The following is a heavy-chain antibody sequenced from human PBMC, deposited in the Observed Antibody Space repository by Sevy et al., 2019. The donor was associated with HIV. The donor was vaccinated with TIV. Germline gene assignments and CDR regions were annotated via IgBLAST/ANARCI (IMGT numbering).Heavy chain of an antibody. CDR3: ASLGGLHNWFDP. J-gene: IGHJ5*02. Sequence: GGSLRLSCAASGFTFSSYWMHWVRQAPGKGLVWVSRINSDGTTPIYADSVQGRFTISRDNAKNTLYLQMNSLRAEDTAVYYCASLGGLHNWFDPWGQGTLVTVSS. CDR1: GFTFSSYW. D-gene: IGHD2-21*01. CDR2: INSDGTTP. V-gene: IGHV3-74*01.